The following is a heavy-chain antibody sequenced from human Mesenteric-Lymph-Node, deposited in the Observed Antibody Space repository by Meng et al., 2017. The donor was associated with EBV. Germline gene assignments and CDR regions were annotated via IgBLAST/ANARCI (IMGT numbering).Heavy chain of an antibody. CDR3: VRRVVVMKEEELDH. D-gene: IGHD3-22*01. J-gene: IGHJ4*02. CDR1: CGSITSSNW. V-gene: IGHV4-4*02. Sequence: QGRLQGSGPGQVKPSGPLSLTCDVSCGSITSSNWWSWFRQPPGKGLEWIGEIFHSGSAKYNPSLKSRVTISVDKSKNHFSLRLSSVTAADTAVYYCVRRVVVMKEEELDHWGQGTLVTVSS. CDR2: IFHSGSA.